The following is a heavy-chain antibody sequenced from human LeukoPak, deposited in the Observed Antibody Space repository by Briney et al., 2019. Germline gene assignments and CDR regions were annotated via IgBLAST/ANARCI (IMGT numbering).Heavy chain of an antibody. CDR1: GGSISSGDYY. CDR3: ARVDYYDSRCFDY. V-gene: IGHV4-30-4*01. J-gene: IGHJ4*02. Sequence: SETLSLTCTVSGGSISSGDYYWSWIRQPPGKGLEWIGYIYYSGSTYYNPSLKSRVTISVDTSKNQFSLKLSSVTAADTAVYYCARVDYYDSRCFDYWGQGTLVTVSS. CDR2: IYYSGST. D-gene: IGHD3-22*01.